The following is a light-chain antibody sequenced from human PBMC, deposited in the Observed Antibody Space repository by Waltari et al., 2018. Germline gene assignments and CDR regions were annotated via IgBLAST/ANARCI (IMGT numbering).Light chain of an antibody. CDR3: LLYYSGVRV. CDR2: ATN. J-gene: IGLJ3*02. CDR1: TGAVTSGHY. V-gene: IGLV7-46*01. Sequence: QPVVTREPSLTVSPGGTVTLTCGSSTGAVTSGHYPYWFQQKPGQAPRTLIYATNKKRASAPAPFSGSLPGGEAALTLSGARPEDEAEYFCLLYYSGVRVFGGGTKLTVL.